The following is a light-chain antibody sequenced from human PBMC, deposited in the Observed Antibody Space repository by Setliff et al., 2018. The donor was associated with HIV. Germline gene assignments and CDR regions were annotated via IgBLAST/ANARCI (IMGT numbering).Light chain of an antibody. CDR2: QAT. CDR1: SSDIGRYNL. CDR3: CSNTGSNTYV. Sequence: QSVLTQPASVSGSPGQSITISCTGTSSDIGRYNLVSWYQQYPGKAPKLMIYQATKRPSGVSNRFSGSKSGNTASLTISGLQAEDEADYYCCSNTGSNTYVFGCGTKATV. V-gene: IGLV2-23*01. J-gene: IGLJ1*01.